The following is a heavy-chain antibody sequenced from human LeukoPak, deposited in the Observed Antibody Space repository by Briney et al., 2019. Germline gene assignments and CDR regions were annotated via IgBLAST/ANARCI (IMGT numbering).Heavy chain of an antibody. J-gene: IGHJ4*02. Sequence: PGGSLRLSCAASGFTFNTYGMHWVRQAPGQGLEWVAALWFDGGVKHYSEAVKGRFTIYRDNSLNTLYLQMNSLRVEDTAIFYWAKDTGVQFLEPAFWGQGTLVTVSS. CDR2: LWFDGGVK. V-gene: IGHV3-33*06. CDR1: GFTFNTYG. CDR3: AKDTGVQFLEPAF. D-gene: IGHD3-3*01.